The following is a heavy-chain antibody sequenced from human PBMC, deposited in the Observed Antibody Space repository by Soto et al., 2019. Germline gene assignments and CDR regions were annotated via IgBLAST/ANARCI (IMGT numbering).Heavy chain of an antibody. D-gene: IGHD3-22*01. Sequence: ASVKVSCKTSGYTFSGHAIHWLRQAPGQRPEWLGWINAGNSNTDYSEKFEGRVTMTRNTSISTAYMELSSLRSEDTAVYYCASRSGYDSSGYYYFYYYGMDVWGQGTTVTVSS. CDR1: GYTFSGHA. CDR2: INAGNSNT. V-gene: IGHV1-3*01. J-gene: IGHJ6*02. CDR3: ASRSGYDSSGYYYFYYYGMDV.